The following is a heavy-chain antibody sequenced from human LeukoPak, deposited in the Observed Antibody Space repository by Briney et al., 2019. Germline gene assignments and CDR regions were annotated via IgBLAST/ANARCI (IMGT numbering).Heavy chain of an antibody. D-gene: IGHD3-10*01. CDR1: GFTFGSYW. V-gene: IGHV3-74*01. CDR3: ASQIWLGELFAHY. CDR2: INSDGSST. J-gene: IGHJ4*02. Sequence: PGGSLRLSCAASGFTFGSYWMHWVRQAPGKGLVWVSRINSDGSSTDYADPVKGRFTISRDNAKNTLYLQMNSLRAEDTAVYYCASQIWLGELFAHYWGQGTLVTVSS.